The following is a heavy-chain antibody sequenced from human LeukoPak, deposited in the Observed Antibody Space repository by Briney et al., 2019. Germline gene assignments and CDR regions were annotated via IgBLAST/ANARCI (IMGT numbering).Heavy chain of an antibody. Sequence: ASVKVSCKASGGTFSSYAISWVRQAPGQGLEWMGRIIPIFGTANYAQKFQGRVTITTDESTSTAYMELSSLRSEDTAVYYCARGLFLGGFDYWGQGTLVTVSS. J-gene: IGHJ4*02. CDR1: GGTFSSYA. CDR2: IIPIFGTA. V-gene: IGHV1-69*05. CDR3: ARGLFLGGFDY. D-gene: IGHD2/OR15-2a*01.